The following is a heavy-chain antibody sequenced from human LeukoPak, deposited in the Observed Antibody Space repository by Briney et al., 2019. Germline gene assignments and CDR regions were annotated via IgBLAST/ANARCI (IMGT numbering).Heavy chain of an antibody. CDR1: GFIVDDYA. CDR3: ASEDTAMVNGGS. Sequence: GGSLRLSCAASGFIVDDYAMYWVRQAPGKGLDWVAVIWYDGSNKYYADSVKGRFTISRDNSKNTLYLQMNSLRAEDTAVYYCASEDTAMVNGGSWGQGTLVTVSS. J-gene: IGHJ5*02. V-gene: IGHV3-33*07. D-gene: IGHD5-18*01. CDR2: IWYDGSNK.